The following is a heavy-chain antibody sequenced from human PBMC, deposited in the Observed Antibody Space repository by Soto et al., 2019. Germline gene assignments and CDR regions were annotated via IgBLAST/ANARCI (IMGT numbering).Heavy chain of an antibody. V-gene: IGHV1-18*04. J-gene: IGHJ4*02. D-gene: IGHD5-18*01. CDR1: GSTFTSNG. CDR2: ISTYNENM. CDR3: GYVRGYSTGDYSFDL. Sequence: HLVQSGPEMKTPGASVKVSCKVSGSTFTSNGIGWVRQAPGQGLEWLGWISTYNENMDSAPKREDRLTMTTDPSTTTAYMELRNLKSDDTALYYCGYVRGYSTGDYSFDLWGQGTPVTVSS.